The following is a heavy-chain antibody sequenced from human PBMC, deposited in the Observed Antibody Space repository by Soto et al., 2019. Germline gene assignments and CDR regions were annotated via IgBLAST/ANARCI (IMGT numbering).Heavy chain of an antibody. Sequence: PVGSLRLSCAASGFTFSSYAMSWVRQAPGKGLEWVSAISGSGGSTYYADSVKGRFTISRDNSKNTLYLQMNSLRAEDTAVYYCAKDVGIAVAGGFDPWGQGTLVTVSS. CDR2: ISGSGGST. V-gene: IGHV3-23*01. CDR1: GFTFSSYA. D-gene: IGHD6-19*01. J-gene: IGHJ5*02. CDR3: AKDVGIAVAGGFDP.